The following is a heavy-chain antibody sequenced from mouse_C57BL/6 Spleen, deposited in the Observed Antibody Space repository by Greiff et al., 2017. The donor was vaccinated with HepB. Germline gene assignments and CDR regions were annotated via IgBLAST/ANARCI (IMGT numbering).Heavy chain of an antibody. Sequence: VQLKQSGPELVKPGASVKISCKASGYSFTSYYIHWVKQRPGQGLEWIGWIYPGSGNTKYNEKFKGKATLTADTSSSTAYMQLSSLTSEDSAVYYCARAYYAMDYWGQGTSVTVSS. V-gene: IGHV1-66*01. CDR1: GYSFTSYY. J-gene: IGHJ4*01. CDR2: IYPGSGNT. CDR3: ARAYYAMDY.